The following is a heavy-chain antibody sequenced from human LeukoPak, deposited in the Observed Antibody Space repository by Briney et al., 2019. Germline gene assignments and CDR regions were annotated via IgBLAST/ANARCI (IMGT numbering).Heavy chain of an antibody. Sequence: SDTLSLTCTVSGGSISSYYWSWIRQPAGKGLEWIGRIYTSGSTNYNPSLKSRVTMSVDTSKNQFSLKLSSVTAADTAVYYCAREPFDYYDSSGYYYYYGMDVWGQGTTVTVSS. CDR3: AREPFDYYDSSGYYYYYGMDV. J-gene: IGHJ6*02. V-gene: IGHV4-4*07. CDR1: GGSISSYY. CDR2: IYTSGST. D-gene: IGHD3-22*01.